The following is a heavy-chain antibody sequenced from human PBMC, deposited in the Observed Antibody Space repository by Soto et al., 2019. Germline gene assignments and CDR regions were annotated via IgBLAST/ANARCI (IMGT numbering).Heavy chain of an antibody. Sequence: EVQLVESGGSLVQPGGSLRLSCAASGFRVSSLYMTWVRQAPGKGLQWVAVISSGGSPYYADSVKGRFTISRDNSKNTLYLEMNSLRAEDTAVYYCARDIFGGAYDFLHGGQGTLVTVSS. D-gene: IGHD3-3*01. J-gene: IGHJ4*02. CDR2: ISSGGSP. V-gene: IGHV3-66*01. CDR3: ARDIFGGAYDFLH. CDR1: GFRVSSLY.